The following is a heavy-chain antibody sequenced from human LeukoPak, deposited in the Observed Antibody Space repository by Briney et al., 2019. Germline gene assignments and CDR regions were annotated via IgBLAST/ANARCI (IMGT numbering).Heavy chain of an antibody. Sequence: GGSLRLSCTTSGFRFDDYAMSWVRQAPGKGLEWVAFIRSKAYGGTAEYAASVKGRFTISRDDSKSIAYLQMNSLQTEDTAVYYCTRVSNYYGTGSYGHDYWGQGTLVTVSS. CDR1: GFRFDDYA. CDR3: TRVSNYYGTGSYGHDY. J-gene: IGHJ4*02. V-gene: IGHV3-49*04. CDR2: IRSKAYGGTA. D-gene: IGHD3-10*01.